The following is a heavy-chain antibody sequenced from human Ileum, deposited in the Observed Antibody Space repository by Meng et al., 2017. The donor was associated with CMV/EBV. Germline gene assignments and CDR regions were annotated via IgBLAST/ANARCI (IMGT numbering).Heavy chain of an antibody. V-gene: IGHV1-69*05. CDR1: GGTFSSYA. CDR2: IIPIFGTA. J-gene: IGHJ4*02. CDR3: ARGDDSGPPDC. Sequence: SCTASGGTFSSYAISWVRQAPGQGLEWMGGIIPIFGTANYAQKFQGRVTITTDESTSTAYMELSSLSSEDTAVYYCARGDDSGPPDCWGQGTLVTVSS. D-gene: IGHD3-22*01.